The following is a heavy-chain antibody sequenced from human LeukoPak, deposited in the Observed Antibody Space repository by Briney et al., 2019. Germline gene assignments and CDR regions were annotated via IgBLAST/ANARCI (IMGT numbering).Heavy chain of an antibody. CDR3: ARSGSGSYLGRPPFDP. CDR2: VTPNSGGT. V-gene: IGHV1-2*02. Sequence: ASVKVSCTASGYTFTGYYMHWVRQAPGQGLEWMGWVTPNSGGTNYAQRFQGRVTITRDTSISTAYMELNRLRSDDTAVYYCARSGSGSYLGRPPFDPWGQGTLVTVSS. D-gene: IGHD3-10*01. CDR1: GYTFTGYY. J-gene: IGHJ5*02.